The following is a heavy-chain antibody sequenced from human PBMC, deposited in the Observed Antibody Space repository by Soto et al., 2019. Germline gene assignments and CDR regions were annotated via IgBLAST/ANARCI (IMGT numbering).Heavy chain of an antibody. Sequence: TLSLTCTVSGGSISSNYWTWIRQPPGKGLEWIGYVYNSGSTNYNPSLKSRVITSEDTSKSQFSLKVNSMTAADTAVYYCARYRREAVAGYTLDNWGQGILVTVSS. V-gene: IGHV4-59*01. CDR2: VYNSGST. D-gene: IGHD6-13*01. CDR3: ARYRREAVAGYTLDN. CDR1: GGSISSNY. J-gene: IGHJ4*02.